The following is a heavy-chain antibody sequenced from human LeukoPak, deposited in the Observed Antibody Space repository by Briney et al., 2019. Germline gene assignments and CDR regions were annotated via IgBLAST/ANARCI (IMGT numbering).Heavy chain of an antibody. CDR3: ARVSAITIFGVLPPPAYFDY. J-gene: IGHJ4*02. V-gene: IGHV4-31*03. CDR1: GGSISSGGYY. CDR2: IYYSGST. D-gene: IGHD3-3*01. Sequence: SETLSLTCTVSGGSISSGGYYWSWIRQHPGKGLEWIGYIYYSGSTYYNPSLKSRVTISVDTSKNQFSLKLSSVTAADTAVYYCARVSAITIFGVLPPPAYFDYWGQGTLVTVSS.